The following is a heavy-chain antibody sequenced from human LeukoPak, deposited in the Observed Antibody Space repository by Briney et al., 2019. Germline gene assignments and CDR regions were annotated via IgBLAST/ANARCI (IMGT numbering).Heavy chain of an antibody. Sequence: GGSLRLSCAASGFSFNNYGIHWVRQAPGKGLEWVAFIRYDGSNKYYADSVKGRFSISRDNSKNTLYLLLNSLRPEDTALYYCAKGYCSADTCPGGYFQHWGQGTLVTVSS. D-gene: IGHD2-15*01. V-gene: IGHV3-30*02. J-gene: IGHJ1*01. CDR3: AKGYCSADTCPGGYFQH. CDR1: GFSFNNYG. CDR2: IRYDGSNK.